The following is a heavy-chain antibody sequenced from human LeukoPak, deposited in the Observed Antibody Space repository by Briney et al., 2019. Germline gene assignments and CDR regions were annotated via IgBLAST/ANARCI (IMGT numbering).Heavy chain of an antibody. CDR3: ASVTPSSGSYYDY. CDR1: GGTFSSYA. CDR2: IIPIFSKA. V-gene: IGHV1-69*05. D-gene: IGHD1-26*01. Sequence: SVKVSCKASGGTFSSYAISWVRQAPGQGLEWMGGIIPIFSKANYAQKFQGRVTITTDESTSTAYMELSSLRSEDTAVYYCASVTPSSGSYYDYWGQGTLVTVSS. J-gene: IGHJ4*02.